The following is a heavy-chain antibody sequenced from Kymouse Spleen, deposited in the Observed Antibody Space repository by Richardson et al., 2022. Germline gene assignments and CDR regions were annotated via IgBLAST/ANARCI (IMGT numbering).Heavy chain of an antibody. D-gene: IGHD3-10*01. V-gene: IGHV1-3*01. J-gene: IGHJ5*02. CDR3: ARDLTMVRGAPIDP. CDR1: GYTFTSYA. Sequence: QVQLVQSGAEVKKPGASVKVSCKASGYTFTSYAMHWVRQAPGQRLEWMGWINAGNGNTKYSQKFQGRVTITRDTSASTAYMELSSLRSEDTAVYYCARDLTMVRGAPIDPWGQGTLVTVSS. CDR2: INAGNGNT.